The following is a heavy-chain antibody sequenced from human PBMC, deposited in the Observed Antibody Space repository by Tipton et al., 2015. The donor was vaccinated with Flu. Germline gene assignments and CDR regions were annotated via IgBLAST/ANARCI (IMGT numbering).Heavy chain of an antibody. Sequence: LRLSCTVSGGSITRGSYYYNWIRQPAGKGLEWIGRIYTNANTNYKPSLKSRVTISVDTSKNQFSLKLSSVTAADTAVYYCARDGYYYYYYGMDVWGQGTTVTVSS. CDR3: ARDGYYYYYYGMDV. CDR1: GGSITRGSYY. J-gene: IGHJ6*02. V-gene: IGHV4-61*02. D-gene: IGHD2-2*03. CDR2: IYTNANT.